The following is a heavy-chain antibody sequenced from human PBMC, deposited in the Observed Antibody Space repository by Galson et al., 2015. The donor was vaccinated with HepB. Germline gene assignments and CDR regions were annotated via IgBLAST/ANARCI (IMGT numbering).Heavy chain of an antibody. CDR3: ARGIAVAGKGPRLGSYYCYMDV. CDR2: ISTYNGNT. V-gene: IGHV1-18*01. J-gene: IGHJ6*03. Sequence: SVKVSCKASGYTFTSYGISWVRQAPGQGLEWMGWISTYNGNTNYAQKFQGRVTMTTDTSTSTAYMEVRSLRSDDTAVYYCARGIAVAGKGPRLGSYYCYMDVWGKGTTVTVSS. D-gene: IGHD6-13*01. CDR1: GYTFTSYG.